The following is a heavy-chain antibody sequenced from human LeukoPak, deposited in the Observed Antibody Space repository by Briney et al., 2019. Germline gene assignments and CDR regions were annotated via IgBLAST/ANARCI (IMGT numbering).Heavy chain of an antibody. CDR1: GFTVSSNY. V-gene: IGHV3-53*01. CDR2: IYSGGST. Sequence: PGGSLRLSCAASGFTVSSNYMSWVRLAPGKGLECVSVIYSGGSTYYADSVKGQFTISRDNSKNTLYLQMNSLRAEDTAVYYCARDEYSGSGSYPDYWGQGTMVTVSS. D-gene: IGHD3-10*01. CDR3: ARDEYSGSGSYPDY. J-gene: IGHJ4*02.